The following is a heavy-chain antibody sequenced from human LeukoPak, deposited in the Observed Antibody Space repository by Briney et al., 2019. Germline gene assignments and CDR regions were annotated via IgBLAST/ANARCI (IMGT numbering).Heavy chain of an antibody. CDR1: GFTFSSYG. J-gene: IGHJ4*02. CDR2: ISYDGSNK. D-gene: IGHD6-13*01. V-gene: IGHV3-30*18. Sequence: GGSLRLSCAASGFTFSSYGMHWVRQAPGKGLEWVAVISYDGSNKYYADSVKGRFTISRDNSKNTLYLQMNSLRAEDTAVYYCAKDRPPYSSSWYHFDYWGQGTLVTVSS. CDR3: AKDRPPYSSSWYHFDY.